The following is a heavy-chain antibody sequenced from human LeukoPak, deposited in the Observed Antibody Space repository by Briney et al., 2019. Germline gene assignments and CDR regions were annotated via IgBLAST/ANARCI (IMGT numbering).Heavy chain of an antibody. CDR3: ARDRGQVVTQRGARGNYYYYMDV. CDR2: IIPIFGTA. J-gene: IGHJ6*03. D-gene: IGHD1-26*01. Sequence: SVRVSCKASGGTFSSYAISWVRQAPGQGLEWMGGIIPIFGTANYAQKFQGRVTITTDESTSTAYMELSSLRSEDTAVYYCARDRGQVVTQRGARGNYYYYMDVWGKGTTVTVSS. V-gene: IGHV1-69*05. CDR1: GGTFSSYA.